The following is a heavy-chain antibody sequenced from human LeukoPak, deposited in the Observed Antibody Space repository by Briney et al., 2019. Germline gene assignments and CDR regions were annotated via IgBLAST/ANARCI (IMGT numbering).Heavy chain of an antibody. V-gene: IGHV3-23*01. D-gene: IGHD3-3*01. CDR2: ISGSGGST. Sequence: GGSLRLSCAASGFTFSSYAMSWVHQAPGKGLEWVSAISGSGGSTYYADSVKGRFTISRDNSKNTLYLQMNSLRAEDTAVYYCAKGRVDDFWGGGDYYYYYMDVWGKGTTVTVSS. CDR3: AKGRVDDFWGGGDYYYYYMDV. J-gene: IGHJ6*03. CDR1: GFTFSSYA.